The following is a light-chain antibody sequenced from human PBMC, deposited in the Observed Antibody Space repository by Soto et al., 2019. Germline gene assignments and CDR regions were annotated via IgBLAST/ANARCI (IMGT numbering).Light chain of an antibody. J-gene: IGLJ1*01. V-gene: IGLV2-14*01. Sequence: QSVLTQPASVSGSPGQSITISCTGTSTDVGRYNYVSWYQQHPGKAPKLMVYDVSNRPSWVSNRLSGSKSGITASLTISGLQAEDEADYYCTSYTSDSTYVFGTGTRSPS. CDR3: TSYTSDSTYV. CDR1: STDVGRYNY. CDR2: DVS.